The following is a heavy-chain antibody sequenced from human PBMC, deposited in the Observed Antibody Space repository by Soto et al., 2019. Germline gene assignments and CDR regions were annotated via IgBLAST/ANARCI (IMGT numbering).Heavy chain of an antibody. CDR3: ARAGTPNVDIVATIGYYGMDV. CDR1: GYTFTSYY. V-gene: IGHV1-46*01. J-gene: IGHJ6*02. Sequence: ASVKVSCKASGYTFTSYYMHWVRQAPGQGLEWMGIINPSGGSTGYAQKFQGRVTMTRDTSTSTVYMELSSLRSEDTAVYYCARAGTPNVDIVATIGYYGMDVWGQGTTVTVSS. D-gene: IGHD5-12*01. CDR2: INPSGGST.